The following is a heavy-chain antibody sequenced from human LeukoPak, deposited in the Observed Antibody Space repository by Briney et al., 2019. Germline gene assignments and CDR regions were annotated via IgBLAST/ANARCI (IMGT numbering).Heavy chain of an antibody. V-gene: IGHV3-48*02. D-gene: IGHD2-21*02. CDR1: GFTFNTYS. CDR3: ARDHDFSFDY. CDR2: ISGGTI. Sequence: PGGSLRLSCAASGFTFNTYSMNWVRQAPGKGLEWISYISGGTIYYADSVKGRFTISRGNVGNSLFLQMNSLRDEDTAVYYCARDHDFSFDYWGQGTLVTVSS. J-gene: IGHJ4*02.